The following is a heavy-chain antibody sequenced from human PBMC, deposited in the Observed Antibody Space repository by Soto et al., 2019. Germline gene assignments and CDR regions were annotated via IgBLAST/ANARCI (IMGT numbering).Heavy chain of an antibody. V-gene: IGHV1-18*01. D-gene: IGHD2-15*01. CDR3: PTIPPPLLCCRRGSCHL. CDR2: ISAYNGNT. Sequence: GASVKVSCKASGYPFTSYGISWVRQAPGQGLEWMGWISAYNGNTNYAQKLQGRVTMTTDTSTSTAYMELRSLRSDDTAVYYCPTIPPPLLCCRRGSCHLWGQGTLSTSP. J-gene: IGHJ4*02. CDR1: GYPFTSYG.